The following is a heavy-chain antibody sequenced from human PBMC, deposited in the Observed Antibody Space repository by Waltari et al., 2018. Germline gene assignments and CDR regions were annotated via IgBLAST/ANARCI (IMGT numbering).Heavy chain of an antibody. V-gene: IGHV4-38-2*01. J-gene: IGHJ3*01. Sequence: QVQLQESGPRLVKPSETLSLSCAVSGYSISSGWYWVWMRHLPGKGLEWIGSLYGTATTSYGPSLQSRVTISPDTSTKNFYLNLTSVTAADTATYYCTRRMMTAIAGGGASDVWGQGTLVTVSS. CDR2: LYGTATT. D-gene: IGHD2-21*01. CDR3: TRRMMTAIAGGGASDV. CDR1: GYSISSGWY.